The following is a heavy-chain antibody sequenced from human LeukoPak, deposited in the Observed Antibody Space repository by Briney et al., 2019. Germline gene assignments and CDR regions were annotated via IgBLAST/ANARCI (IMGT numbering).Heavy chain of an antibody. CDR1: GGTFSSYA. CDR2: IIPIFGTA. V-gene: IGHV1-69*05. J-gene: IGHJ4*02. Sequence: ASVKVSCKASGGTFSSYAISWVRQAPGQGLEWMGGIIPIFGTANYAQKFQGRVTITTDESTSTAYMELSSLRSEDTAVYYCARGRHRNHYDFWSGYYYFDYWGQGTLVTVSS. D-gene: IGHD3-3*01. CDR3: ARGRHRNHYDFWSGYYYFDY.